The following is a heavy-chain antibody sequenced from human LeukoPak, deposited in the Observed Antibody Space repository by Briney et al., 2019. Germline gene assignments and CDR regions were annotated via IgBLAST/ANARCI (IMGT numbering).Heavy chain of an antibody. CDR2: ISGSGGST. D-gene: IGHD3-22*01. Sequence: GGSLRLSCAASGFTFSSYAMSWVRQAPGKGLEWVSAISGSGGSTYYADSVKGRVTVSRDNSKSTLYLQMNSLRAEDTAVYYCAKSSYYDSSGYYREYYFDYWGQGTLVTVSS. V-gene: IGHV3-23*01. CDR3: AKSSYYDSSGYYREYYFDY. CDR1: GFTFSSYA. J-gene: IGHJ4*02.